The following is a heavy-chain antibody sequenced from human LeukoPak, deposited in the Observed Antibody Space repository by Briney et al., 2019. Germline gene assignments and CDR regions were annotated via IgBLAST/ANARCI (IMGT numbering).Heavy chain of an antibody. CDR1: GFTFDDYA. Sequence: PGGSLRLSCAASGFTFDDYAMHWVRQAPGKGLEWVSGISWNSGSIGYADSVKGRFTISRDNAKNSLYLQMNSLRAEDTALYYCAKDKGAVAGPIDYWGQGTLVTVSS. CDR2: ISWNSGSI. V-gene: IGHV3-9*01. CDR3: AKDKGAVAGPIDY. J-gene: IGHJ4*02. D-gene: IGHD6-19*01.